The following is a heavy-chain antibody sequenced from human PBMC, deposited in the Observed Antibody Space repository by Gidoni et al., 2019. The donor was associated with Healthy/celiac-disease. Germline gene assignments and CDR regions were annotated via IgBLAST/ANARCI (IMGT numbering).Heavy chain of an antibody. CDR2: ISSSSSYI. Sequence: EVQLVESGGGLVKPGGSLRLYCAASGFTFSSYSMNWVRQAPGKGLECVSSISSSSSYIYYADSVKGRFTISRDNAKNSLYLQINSLRAEDTAVYYCARPVAREAFDIWGQGTMVTVSS. D-gene: IGHD6-19*01. J-gene: IGHJ3*02. CDR1: GFTFSSYS. V-gene: IGHV3-21*01. CDR3: ARPVAREAFDI.